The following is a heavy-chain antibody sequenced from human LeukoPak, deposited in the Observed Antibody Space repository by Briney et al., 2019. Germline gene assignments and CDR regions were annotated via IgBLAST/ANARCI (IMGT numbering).Heavy chain of an antibody. D-gene: IGHD4-17*01. CDR1: GFTFSSYD. CDR3: ASSSISQTKYGDYWYFDL. J-gene: IGHJ2*01. Sequence: PGASLRLSCAASGFTFSSYDMHWVRQATGKGLEWVSAIGTAGDTYYPGSVKGRFTISRENAKNSLYLQMNSLRAGDTAVYYCASSSISQTKYGDYWYFDLWGRGTLVTVSS. V-gene: IGHV3-13*04. CDR2: IGTAGDT.